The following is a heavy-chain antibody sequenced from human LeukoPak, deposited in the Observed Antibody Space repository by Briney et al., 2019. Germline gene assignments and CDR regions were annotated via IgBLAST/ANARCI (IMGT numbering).Heavy chain of an antibody. CDR1: GGSISSYY. CDR2: IYYSGST. D-gene: IGHD4-17*01. Sequence: SETLSLTCTVSGGSISSYYWSWIRQPPGRGLEWIGYIYYSGSTNYNPSLKSRVTISVDTSKKQFSLKLSSVTAADTAVYYCARAGTYGDYVDYWGQGTLVTVSS. V-gene: IGHV4-59*01. J-gene: IGHJ4*02. CDR3: ARAGTYGDYVDY.